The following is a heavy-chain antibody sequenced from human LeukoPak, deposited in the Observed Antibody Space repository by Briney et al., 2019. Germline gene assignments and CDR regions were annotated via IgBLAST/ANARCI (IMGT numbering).Heavy chain of an antibody. Sequence: GRSLRLSCAASGFTFSSYGMHWVRQAPGKGLEWVAVIWYDGSNKYYADSVKGRFTISRDNSKNTLYLQMNSLRAEDTAVYYCVTAPSLLGYFDYWGQGTLVTVSS. D-gene: IGHD3-3*01. CDR2: IWYDGSNK. V-gene: IGHV3-33*01. J-gene: IGHJ4*02. CDR3: VTAPSLLGYFDY. CDR1: GFTFSSYG.